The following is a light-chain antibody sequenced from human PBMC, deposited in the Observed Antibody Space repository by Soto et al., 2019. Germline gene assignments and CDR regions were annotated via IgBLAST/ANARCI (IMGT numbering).Light chain of an antibody. CDR1: QSVSSY. CDR2: GAS. J-gene: IGKJ5*01. CDR3: QQDYNLPFT. Sequence: EIVLTQSPATLSLSPGERATLSCRASQSVSSYLSWYQQTPGQAPRLIISGASTRATGTPARFSGSGSGTDFTLTISSLQPEDFAVYYCQQDYNLPFTFGQGTRLEIK. V-gene: IGKV3D-7*01.